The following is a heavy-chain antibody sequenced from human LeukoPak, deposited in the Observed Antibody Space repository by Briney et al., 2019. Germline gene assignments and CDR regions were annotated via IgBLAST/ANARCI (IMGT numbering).Heavy chain of an antibody. V-gene: IGHV3-30*04. CDR3: ARHSSYGDFDY. J-gene: IGHJ4*02. D-gene: IGHD4-17*01. CDR2: ISYDGSNK. CDR1: GVTFSSYA. Sequence: PGRSLRLSCAASGVTFSSYAMHWVRQAPGKGLEWVAVISYDGSNKYYADSVKGRFTISRDNSKNTLYLQMNSLRAEDTAVYYCARHSSYGDFDYWGQGTLVTVSS.